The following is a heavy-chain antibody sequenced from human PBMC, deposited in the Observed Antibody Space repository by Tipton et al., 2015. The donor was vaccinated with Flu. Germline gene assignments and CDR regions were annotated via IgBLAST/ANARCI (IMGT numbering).Heavy chain of an antibody. V-gene: IGHV4-61*01. CDR2: IYYSGSS. D-gene: IGHD3-10*01. CDR1: GGSISSSSYY. CDR3: ARDRGWPASLDY. Sequence: TLSLTCTVSGGSISSSSYYWSWIRQPPGRGLEWIGYIYYSGSSTYNPSLKSRVTISLDRSKKQFSLKVNSVTAADTAVYYCARDRGWPASLDYWGQGILVTVSS. J-gene: IGHJ4*02.